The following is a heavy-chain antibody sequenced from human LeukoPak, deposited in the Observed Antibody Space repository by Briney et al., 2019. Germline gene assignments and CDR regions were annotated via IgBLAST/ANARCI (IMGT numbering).Heavy chain of an antibody. D-gene: IGHD3-22*01. J-gene: IGHJ4*02. CDR3: ARGVGNYRYYFDS. Sequence: GGSLRLSCAASGFTFSSYAMNWIRQAPGKGLEWVASVSSSGAYIYYADLMEGRFTISRDNAKNSLIPQMNSLRAEDTAVYYCARGVGNYRYYFDSWGQGTLVTVSS. CDR1: GFTFSSYA. CDR2: VSSSGAYI. V-gene: IGHV3-21*01.